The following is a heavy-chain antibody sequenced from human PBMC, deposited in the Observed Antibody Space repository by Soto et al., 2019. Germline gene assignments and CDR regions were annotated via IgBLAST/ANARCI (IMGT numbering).Heavy chain of an antibody. CDR3: ARPDSLGYCSGGSCYDYGMDV. J-gene: IGHJ6*02. CDR1: GGSISSSSYY. CDR2: IYYSGST. D-gene: IGHD2-15*01. V-gene: IGHV4-39*01. Sequence: SETLSLTCTVSGGSISSSSYYWGWIRQPPGKGLEWIGSIYYSGSTYYNPSLKSRVTISVDTSKNQFSLKLSSVTAADTAVYYCARPDSLGYCSGGSCYDYGMDVWGQGTTVT.